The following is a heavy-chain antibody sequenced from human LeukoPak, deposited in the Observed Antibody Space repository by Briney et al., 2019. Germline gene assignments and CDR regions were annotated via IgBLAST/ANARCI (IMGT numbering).Heavy chain of an antibody. CDR1: GYSFTSYW. Sequence: GESLKISCKGSGYSFTSYWIGWVRQMPGKGLEWMGIIYPEDSDTRYSPSFQGQVTISADKSISTAYLQWSSLKASDTAMYYCATLGYCSGGSCQGWFDPWGQGTLVTVSS. D-gene: IGHD2-15*01. CDR3: ATLGYCSGGSCQGWFDP. J-gene: IGHJ5*02. V-gene: IGHV5-51*01. CDR2: IYPEDSDT.